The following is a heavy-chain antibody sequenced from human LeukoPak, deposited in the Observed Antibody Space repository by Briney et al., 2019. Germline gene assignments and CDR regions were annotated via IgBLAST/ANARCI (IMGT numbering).Heavy chain of an antibody. Sequence: GGSLRLSCAASGFAFNTYAMHWVRQAPGQGLEWVALIWHDGSHKSYSNSVRGQFTLSRDNSKNTLSLQMTNLRPEDTAFYYCAREIFGSGSYPVFWGQGTLVTVSS. J-gene: IGHJ4*02. D-gene: IGHD3-10*01. CDR3: AREIFGSGSYPVF. V-gene: IGHV3-33*01. CDR2: IWHDGSHK. CDR1: GFAFNTYA.